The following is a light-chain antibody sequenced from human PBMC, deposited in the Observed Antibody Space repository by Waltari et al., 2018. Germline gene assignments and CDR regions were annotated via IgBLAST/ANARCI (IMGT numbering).Light chain of an antibody. CDR1: SGHSSNI. Sequence: QLVVTQSPSASAPLGASVKLTCTLSSGHSSNIVAWLQQRPEKGPRYLMKVNSDGSHIKGDEIPDRFSGASAGAERYRTISSRQSDDEADYYCRTGGHGTWVFGGGTTLTVL. V-gene: IGLV4-69*01. CDR3: RTGGHGTWV. J-gene: IGLJ3*02. CDR2: VNSDGSH.